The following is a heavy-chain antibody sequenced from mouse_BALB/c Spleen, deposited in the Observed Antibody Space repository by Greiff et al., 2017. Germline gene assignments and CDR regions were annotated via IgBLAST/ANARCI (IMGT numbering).Heavy chain of an antibody. CDR1: GYSFTGYF. V-gene: IGHV1-20*02. CDR2: INPYNGDT. Sequence: VQLKQSGPELVKPGASVKISCKASGYSFTGYFMNWVMQSHGKSLEWIGRINPYNGDTFYNQKFKGKATLTVDKSSSTAHMELRSLASEDSAVYYCASHYGSSYPFAYWGQGTLVTVSA. CDR3: ASHYGSSYPFAY. D-gene: IGHD1-1*01. J-gene: IGHJ3*01.